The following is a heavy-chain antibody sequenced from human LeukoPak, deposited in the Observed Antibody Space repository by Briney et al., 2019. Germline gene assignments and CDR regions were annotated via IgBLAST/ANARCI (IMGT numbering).Heavy chain of an antibody. Sequence: SETLSLTCTVSGDSITSANFYWSWIRQPPGKGLEWIGYIYYSGITNYNPSLKSRATISVDTSKNQFSLKLNSVTAADTAVYYCAKRGSNTWSDFDYWGQGTLVTVSS. CDR3: AKRGSNTWSDFDY. J-gene: IGHJ4*02. D-gene: IGHD6-13*01. CDR1: GDSITSANFY. V-gene: IGHV4-61*01. CDR2: IYYSGIT.